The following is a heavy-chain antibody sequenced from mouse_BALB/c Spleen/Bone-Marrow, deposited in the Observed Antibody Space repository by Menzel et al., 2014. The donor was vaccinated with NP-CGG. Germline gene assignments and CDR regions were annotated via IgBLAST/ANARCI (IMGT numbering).Heavy chain of an antibody. CDR1: GYTFTNYW. D-gene: IGHD2-2*01. Sequence: VQLQQSGAGLVRPGASVKLSCKASGYTFTNYWIDWVKQRPGQGLEWIGNIYPSDSYTNYNQKFKDKATLTVDKSSSTAYMQLSSPTSEDSAVYYCTRWLPYAMDYWGQGTSVTVSS. V-gene: IGHV1-69*02. J-gene: IGHJ4*01. CDR3: TRWLPYAMDY. CDR2: IYPSDSYT.